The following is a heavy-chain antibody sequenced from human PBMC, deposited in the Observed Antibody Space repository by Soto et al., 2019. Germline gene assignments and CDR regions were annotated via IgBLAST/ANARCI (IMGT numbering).Heavy chain of an antibody. V-gene: IGHV3-23*01. CDR1: GFTFSSYA. Sequence: GGSLRLSCAASGFTFSSYAMSWVRQAPGKGLEWVSAISGSGGSTYYTDSVKGRFTISRDNSKNTLYLQMNSLRAEDTAVYYCTGSTNYYYMDVWGKGTTVTVSS. D-gene: IGHD3-10*01. CDR2: ISGSGGST. CDR3: TGSTNYYYMDV. J-gene: IGHJ6*03.